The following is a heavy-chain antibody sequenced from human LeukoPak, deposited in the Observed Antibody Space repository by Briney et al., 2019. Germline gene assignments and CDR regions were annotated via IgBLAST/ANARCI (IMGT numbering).Heavy chain of an antibody. CDR3: AKDGQSYDILTPADY. J-gene: IGHJ4*02. CDR2: ISGSGGST. V-gene: IGHV3-23*01. D-gene: IGHD3-9*01. CDR1: GFTFSSYA. Sequence: TGGSLRLSCAASGFTFSSYAMSWVRQAPGKGLEWVSAISGSGGSTYHADSVKGRFTISRDNSKNTLYLQMNSLRAEDTAVYYCAKDGQSYDILTPADYWGQGTLVTVSS.